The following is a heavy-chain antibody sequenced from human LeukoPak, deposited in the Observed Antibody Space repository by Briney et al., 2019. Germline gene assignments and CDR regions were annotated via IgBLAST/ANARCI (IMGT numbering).Heavy chain of an antibody. CDR1: GGSISSYY. CDR3: ARDSDYDYVWGSYRYKGYFDY. V-gene: IGHV4-34*01. J-gene: IGHJ4*02. CDR2: INHSGST. D-gene: IGHD3-16*02. Sequence: SETLSLTCTVSGGSISSYYWSWIRQPPGKGLEWIGEINHSGSTNYNPSLKSRVTISVDTSKNQFSLKLSSVTAADTAVYYCARDSDYDYVWGSYRYKGYFDYWGQGTLVTVSS.